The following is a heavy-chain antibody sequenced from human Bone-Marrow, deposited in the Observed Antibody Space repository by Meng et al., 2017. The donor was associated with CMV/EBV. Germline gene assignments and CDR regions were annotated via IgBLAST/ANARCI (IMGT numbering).Heavy chain of an antibody. CDR1: GYTFTSYY. D-gene: IGHD1-26*01. Sequence: ASVKVSCKASGYTFTSYYMHWVRQAPGQGLEWMGIINPSGGSTSYAQKFQGRVTMTRDTSTSTVYMELSSLRSEDTAVYYCARDSRAQWELYYFDYWGQGTLVTASS. CDR3: ARDSRAQWELYYFDY. CDR2: INPSGGST. J-gene: IGHJ4*02. V-gene: IGHV1-46*01.